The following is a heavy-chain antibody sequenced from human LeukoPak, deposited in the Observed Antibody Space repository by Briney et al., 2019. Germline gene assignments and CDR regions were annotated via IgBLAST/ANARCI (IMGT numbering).Heavy chain of an antibody. CDR2: INPISGGT. CDR1: GYTFTAYY. D-gene: IGHD1-26*01. J-gene: IGHJ4*02. Sequence: ASVKVSCKASGYTFTAYYMHWVRQAPGQGLEWMGWINPISGGTNYAQKFQGRVTMTRDTSITTAYMELSRLRSDDTAVYYCARSLAGATTDFDYWGQGTLVTVSS. V-gene: IGHV1-2*02. CDR3: ARSLAGATTDFDY.